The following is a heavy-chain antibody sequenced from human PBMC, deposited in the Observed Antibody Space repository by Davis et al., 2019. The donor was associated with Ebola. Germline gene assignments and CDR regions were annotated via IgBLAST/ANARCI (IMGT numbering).Heavy chain of an antibody. CDR3: AKDTSNIWFDI. CDR2: ISNSNT. D-gene: IGHD1-26*01. V-gene: IGHV3-11*05. CDR1: GFIFSDSY. Sequence: GGSLRLSCAASGFIFSDSYMSWIRQAPGKGLELVSYISNSNTNYADSVKGRFTISRDNSKNTLYLQMNGLRVEDTAIYYCAKDTSNIWFDIWGQGTMVTVSS. J-gene: IGHJ3*02.